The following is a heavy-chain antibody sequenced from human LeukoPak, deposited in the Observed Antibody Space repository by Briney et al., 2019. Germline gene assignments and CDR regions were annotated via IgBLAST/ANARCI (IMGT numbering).Heavy chain of an antibody. Sequence: SLTVSCAASGFTFSNYAVHWVRQAPGKGLEWVAVISYDGSNKYYADSVKGRFTLFRDNSKNTLYLQMSSLRAEDTAVYYCARDLCLPYCGTTSCPAVDYWGQGTLAPVSS. CDR1: GFTFSNYA. CDR3: ARDLCLPYCGTTSCPAVDY. J-gene: IGHJ4*02. V-gene: IGHV3-30-3*01. D-gene: IGHD2-2*01. CDR2: ISYDGSNK.